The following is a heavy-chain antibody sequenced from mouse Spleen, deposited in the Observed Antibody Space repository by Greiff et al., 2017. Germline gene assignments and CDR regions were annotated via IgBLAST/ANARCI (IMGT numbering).Heavy chain of an antibody. CDR2: ISNGGGST. D-gene: IGHD1-1*01. CDR1: GFTFSDYY. CDR3: ARHEITTAVAGYAMDY. V-gene: IGHV5-12*01. J-gene: IGHJ4*01. Sequence: DVHLVESGGGLVQPGGSLKLSCAASGFTFSDYYMYWVRQTPEKRLEWVAYISNGGGSTYYPDTVKGRFTISRDNAKNTLYLQMSRLKSEDTAMYYCARHEITTAVAGYAMDYWGQGTSVTVSS.